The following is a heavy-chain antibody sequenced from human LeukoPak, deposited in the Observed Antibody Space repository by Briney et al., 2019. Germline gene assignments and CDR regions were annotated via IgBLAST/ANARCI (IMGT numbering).Heavy chain of an antibody. J-gene: IGHJ5*02. CDR1: GYTFTSYG. V-gene: IGHV1-8*03. Sequence: ASVKVSCKASGYTFTSYGISWVRQAPGQGLEWMGWMNPNSGNTGYAQKFQGRVTITRNTSISTACMELSSLRSEDTAVYYCARKVPAARRGRWFDPWGQGTLVTVSS. CDR3: ARKVPAARRGRWFDP. CDR2: MNPNSGNT. D-gene: IGHD2-2*01.